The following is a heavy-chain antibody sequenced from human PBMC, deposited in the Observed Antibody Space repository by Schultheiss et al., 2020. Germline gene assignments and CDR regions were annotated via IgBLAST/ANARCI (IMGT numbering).Heavy chain of an antibody. CDR2: IKQDGSEK. CDR3: ARDLGHYYYGMDV. Sequence: GGSLRLSCAASGFTFSSYWMSWVRQAPGKGLEWVANIKQDGSEKYYVDSVKGRFTISRDNAKNSLYLQMNSLRAEDTAVYYCARDLGHYYYGMDVWGQGTTVTVSS. V-gene: IGHV3-7*01. CDR1: GFTFSSYW. J-gene: IGHJ6*02.